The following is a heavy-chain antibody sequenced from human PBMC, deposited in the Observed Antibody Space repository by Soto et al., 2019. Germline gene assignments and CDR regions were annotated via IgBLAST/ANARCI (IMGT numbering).Heavy chain of an antibody. Sequence: QVQLVQSGAEVKKPGASVKVSCKASGYTCTSYGITRVRQAPGQGLEGKGWISAYNGNTNYAQKLQGRVTMTTDTSTCTASVELRRLRSADTAVSFCASSIPVGYGFEGVSDWGQGTLVTVSS. CDR1: GYTCTSYG. CDR3: ASSIPVGYGFEGVSD. D-gene: IGHD5-18*01. V-gene: IGHV1-18*01. J-gene: IGHJ4*02. CDR2: ISAYNGNT.